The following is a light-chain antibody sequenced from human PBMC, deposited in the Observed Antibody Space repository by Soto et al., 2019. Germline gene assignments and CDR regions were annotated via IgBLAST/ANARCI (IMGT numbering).Light chain of an antibody. V-gene: IGKV1-5*01. J-gene: IGKJ1*01. CDR1: QSISNR. CDR3: QQYNIYPWT. Sequence: DIQMTQSPSTLSASVGDGVTITCRASQSISNRLAWYQQRPGKAPKYLIYDASTLDRGAPSRFSGSGSGTEFTLPISSLQPDDFATYYCQQYNIYPWTFGQGTKVDI. CDR2: DAS.